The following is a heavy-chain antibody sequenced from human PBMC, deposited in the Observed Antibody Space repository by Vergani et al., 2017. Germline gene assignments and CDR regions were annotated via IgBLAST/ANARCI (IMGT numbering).Heavy chain of an antibody. Sequence: EVQLVESGGGLVKPGGSLRLSCAASGFTFDDYGMSWVRQAPGKGLEWVSGINWNGGGTGYADSVKGRFTISRDSAKNSLYLQMNSLRAEDTALYYCGMYCSSPTCGTHPRVQNYGMDVWGQGTTVTVS. V-gene: IGHV3-20*04. CDR3: GMYCSSPTCGTHPRVQNYGMDV. CDR2: INWNGGGT. J-gene: IGHJ6*02. CDR1: GFTFDDYG. D-gene: IGHD2-2*01.